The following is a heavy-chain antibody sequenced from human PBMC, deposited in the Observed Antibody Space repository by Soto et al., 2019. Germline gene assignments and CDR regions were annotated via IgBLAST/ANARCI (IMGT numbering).Heavy chain of an antibody. CDR3: ARDRRGITIFGVVIKENDWFDP. CDR2: ISAYNGNT. Sequence: QVQLVQSGAEVKKPGASVKVSCKTSGYTFSNYGISWVRQAPGQGLEWMGWISAYNGNTNYAQKFQGRVTMTTDTSTSTAYMVLRSLRSDDTAMYYCARDRRGITIFGVVIKENDWFDPWGQGSLVTVSS. J-gene: IGHJ5*02. D-gene: IGHD3-3*01. CDR1: GYTFSNYG. V-gene: IGHV1-18*01.